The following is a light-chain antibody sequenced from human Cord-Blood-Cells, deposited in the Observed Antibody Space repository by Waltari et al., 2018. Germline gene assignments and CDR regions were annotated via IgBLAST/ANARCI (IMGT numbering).Light chain of an antibody. J-gene: IGLJ1*01. CDR1: SSDVGGYNY. CDR2: EVS. CDR3: SSYAGSNNYV. V-gene: IGLV2-8*01. Sequence: QSALTQPPSASGSPGQSVTISCTGTSSDVGGYNYVSCYQQHPGKAPKLMIYEVSKRPSGVPYRFSGSKSGNTASLTVSGLQAEDEADYYCSSYAGSNNYVFGTGTKVTVL.